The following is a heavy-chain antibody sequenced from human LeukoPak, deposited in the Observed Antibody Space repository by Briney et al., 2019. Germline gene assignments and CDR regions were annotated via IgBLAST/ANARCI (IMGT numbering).Heavy chain of an antibody. J-gene: IGHJ5*02. CDR1: GFTFNMHA. D-gene: IGHD3-3*01. Sequence: GGSLRLSCAASGFTFNMHAISWVRQAPGKGMERVAVISNDGSDEYYADSVRGRFRVSRDNFKNTVYLQMNSLRPEDTAVYYCAKGVMARFLEWLLSPNWLDPWGQGTLVTVSS. V-gene: IGHV3-30-3*01. CDR2: ISNDGSDE. CDR3: AKGVMARFLEWLLSPNWLDP.